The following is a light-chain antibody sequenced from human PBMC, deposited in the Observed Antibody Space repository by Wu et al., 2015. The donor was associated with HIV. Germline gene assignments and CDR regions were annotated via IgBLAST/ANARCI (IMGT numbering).Light chain of an antibody. Sequence: EVVLTQSPGTLSLSPGERATLSCRASQIIGSTYLAWYQQKPGQAPRLLIYDTSSRATGIPDRFSGSGSGTDFTLTISRLEPEDFAVYYCQQRSNWPYSFGQGTKLGDQT. CDR1: QIIGSTY. CDR2: DTS. V-gene: IGKV3D-20*02. CDR3: QQRSNWPYS. J-gene: IGKJ2*03.